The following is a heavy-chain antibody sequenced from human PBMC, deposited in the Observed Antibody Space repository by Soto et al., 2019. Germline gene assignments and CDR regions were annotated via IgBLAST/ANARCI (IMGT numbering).Heavy chain of an antibody. V-gene: IGHV1-69*01. D-gene: IGHD3-9*01. CDR1: GGSLSSYA. CDR3: ARAEGGTIGGNWFDP. J-gene: IGHJ5*02. CDR2: IIPIFGTA. Sequence: QVQLVQSGAEVKKPGSSVKVSCEASGGSLSSYAISWVRQAPGQGLEWMGGIIPIFGTANYAQKFQGRVTITADESTSTAYMELSSLRSEDTAVYYCARAEGGTIGGNWFDPWGQGTLVTVSS.